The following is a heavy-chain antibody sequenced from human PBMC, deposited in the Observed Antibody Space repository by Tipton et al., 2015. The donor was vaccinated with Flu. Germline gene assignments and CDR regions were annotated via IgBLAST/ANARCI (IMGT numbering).Heavy chain of an antibody. D-gene: IGHD6-19*01. CDR2: INTTGST. Sequence: LSLTCTVSGGSISSGRYYWSWIRQPAGKGLQWIGRINTTGSTNYNPSLKSRLTISADTAKNQFFLRLTSVTAADSAVYYCARDYSSYWSYNWFDPWGQGTLVTVSS. V-gene: IGHV4-61*02. J-gene: IGHJ5*02. CDR1: GGSISSGRYY. CDR3: ARDYSSYWSYNWFDP.